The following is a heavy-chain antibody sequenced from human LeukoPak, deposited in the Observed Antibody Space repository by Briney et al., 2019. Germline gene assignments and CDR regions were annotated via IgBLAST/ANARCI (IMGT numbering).Heavy chain of an antibody. CDR1: GGSISSSSYY. CDR3: ARLRCDNCYPNWFDS. Sequence: SETLSLTCTVSGGSISSSSYYWSWIRQPPGKGLEWIGEINHSGSTNYNTSLKSRVTISVDTSKNQFSLKLSSVTAADTAVYYCARLRCDNCYPNWFDSWGQGTLVTVSS. CDR2: INHSGST. J-gene: IGHJ5*01. D-gene: IGHD2-15*01. V-gene: IGHV4-39*07.